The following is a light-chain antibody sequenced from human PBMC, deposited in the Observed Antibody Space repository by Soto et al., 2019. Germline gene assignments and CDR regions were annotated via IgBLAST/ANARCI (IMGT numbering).Light chain of an antibody. V-gene: IGKV1-39*01. J-gene: IGKJ1*01. CDR3: QQRSNWPRT. CDR1: QSITTF. CDR2: AAS. Sequence: DVQVTQSPSSLSASVGDRVTITCRASQSITTFLNWYQQKPGNAPKLLIYAASSLQTGVPSRFSGSGSGTDFTLTISSLEPEDFAVYYCQQRSNWPRTFGQGTKVDI.